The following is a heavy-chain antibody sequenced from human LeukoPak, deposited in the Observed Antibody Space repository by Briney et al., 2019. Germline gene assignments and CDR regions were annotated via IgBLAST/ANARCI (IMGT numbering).Heavy chain of an antibody. V-gene: IGHV3-11*01. Sequence: PGGSLRLSCAASGFTFSDYYMSWIRQAPGKGLEWVSYISSSGSTIYYADSVKGRFTISRDNAKNSLYLQMNCLRAEDTAVYYCAGTYYYDSSGGAFDIWGQGTMVTVSS. J-gene: IGHJ3*02. D-gene: IGHD3-22*01. CDR3: AGTYYYDSSGGAFDI. CDR2: ISSSGSTI. CDR1: GFTFSDYY.